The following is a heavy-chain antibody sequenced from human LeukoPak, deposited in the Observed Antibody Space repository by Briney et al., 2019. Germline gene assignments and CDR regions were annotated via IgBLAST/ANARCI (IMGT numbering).Heavy chain of an antibody. V-gene: IGHV1-18*01. J-gene: IGHJ4*02. Sequence: ASVKVSCKASGYTFTSYGISWVRQAPGQGLEWMGWISAYNGNTNYAQKLQGRVTTTTDTSTSTAYMELRSLRSDDTAVYYCARDHLDIVVVPAAMYYWGQGTLVTVSS. CDR3: ARDHLDIVVVPAAMYY. D-gene: IGHD2-2*03. CDR1: GYTFTSYG. CDR2: ISAYNGNT.